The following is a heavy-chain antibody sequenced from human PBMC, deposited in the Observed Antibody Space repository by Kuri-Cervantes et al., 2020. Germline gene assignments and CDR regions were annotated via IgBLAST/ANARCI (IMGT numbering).Heavy chain of an antibody. D-gene: IGHD3-22*01. CDR3: ARPAGYYYDSSAAFDI. V-gene: IGHV4-34*01. CDR2: INHSGST. CDR1: GGSFSGYY. Sequence: GSLRLSCAVYGGSFSGYYWSWIRQPPGKGLEWIGEINHSGSTNYNPSLKSRVTISVDTSKNQFSLKLSSVTAADTAVYYCARPAGYYYDSSAAFDIWGQGTMVTVSS. J-gene: IGHJ3*02.